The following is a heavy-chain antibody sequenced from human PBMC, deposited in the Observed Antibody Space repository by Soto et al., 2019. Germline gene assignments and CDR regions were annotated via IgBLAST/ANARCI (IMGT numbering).Heavy chain of an antibody. Sequence: SETLSLTCIVSGGSISSSSYYWGWIRQPPWKGLEWIGSIYYSGSTYYNPSLKSRVTISVDTSKNQFSLKLSSVTAADTAVFYCARHRARNWFDPWGQGXLVTVYS. CDR2: IYYSGST. J-gene: IGHJ5*02. D-gene: IGHD6-6*01. CDR3: ARHRARNWFDP. CDR1: GGSISSSSYY. V-gene: IGHV4-39*01.